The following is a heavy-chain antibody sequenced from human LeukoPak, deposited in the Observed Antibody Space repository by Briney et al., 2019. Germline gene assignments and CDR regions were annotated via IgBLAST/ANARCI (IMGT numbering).Heavy chain of an antibody. Sequence: LPGGSLRLSCAPSGFTFSRSWVHWVRQAPGKGLVWVSRLNDDGSYTNYPDSVKGRFTISRDNAKHTLYLQMHSLRAEDTAVYYCARALGSSSDYWGQGTLVTASS. CDR3: ARALGSSSDY. D-gene: IGHD1-26*01. J-gene: IGHJ4*02. CDR2: LNDDGSYT. CDR1: GFTFSRSW. V-gene: IGHV3-74*01.